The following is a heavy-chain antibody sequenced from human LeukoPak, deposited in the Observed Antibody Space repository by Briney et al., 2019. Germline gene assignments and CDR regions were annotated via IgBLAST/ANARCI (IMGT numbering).Heavy chain of an antibody. CDR3: ARDDDSSGYPLDY. CDR2: INPNSGGT. V-gene: IGHV1-2*02. Sequence: ASVKVSCKASGYTFTGYYMHWVRQAPGQGLEWMGWINPNSGGTNYAQKFQGRVTMTRDTSISTAYMELSRLRSDDTAVYYCARDDDSSGYPLDYWGQGTLVTVSS. CDR1: GYTFTGYY. J-gene: IGHJ4*02. D-gene: IGHD3-22*01.